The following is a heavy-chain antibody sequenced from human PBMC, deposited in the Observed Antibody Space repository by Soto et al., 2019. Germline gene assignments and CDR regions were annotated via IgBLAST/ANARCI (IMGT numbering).Heavy chain of an antibody. D-gene: IGHD3-10*01. CDR1: GFSLSNARMG. Sequence: QVTLKESGPVLVNPTETLTLTCTVSGFSLSNARMGVSWIRQPPGKALEWLAHIFSNDEKSYSTSLKSRLTISKDTSKSQVVLTMTNMDPVDTATYYCARTVLWFGELLGSWFDPWGQGTLVTVSS. V-gene: IGHV2-26*01. J-gene: IGHJ5*02. CDR3: ARTVLWFGELLGSWFDP. CDR2: IFSNDEK.